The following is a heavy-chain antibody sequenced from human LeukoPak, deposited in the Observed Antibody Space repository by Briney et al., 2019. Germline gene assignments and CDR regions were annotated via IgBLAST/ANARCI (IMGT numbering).Heavy chain of an antibody. J-gene: IGHJ4*02. CDR1: GFTFNDYY. CDR3: ARSFSGFSFDW. CDR2: ITTSSSYT. D-gene: IGHD5-12*01. Sequence: GGSLRLSCAASGFTFNDYYMCWIRQAPGKGLEWVSYITTSSSYTNYADSVKGRFTISRDNAKNSLYLQMNSLRAEDTAVYYCARSFSGFSFDWWGQGTLVTVSS. V-gene: IGHV3-11*03.